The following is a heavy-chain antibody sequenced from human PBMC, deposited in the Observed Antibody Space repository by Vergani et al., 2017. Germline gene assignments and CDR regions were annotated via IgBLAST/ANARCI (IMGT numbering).Heavy chain of an antibody. Sequence: QVQLQESGPGLVKPSETLSLTCTVSGGSVSSGSYYWSWIRQPAGKGLEWIGYIYYSGSTNYNPSLKGRVTIAVDTSKNQFSLKLSSVTAADTAVYYCAGGPLYYEFWSGYYLFPAGAFDIWGQGTMVTVSS. D-gene: IGHD3-3*01. CDR3: AGGPLYYEFWSGYYLFPAGAFDI. CDR2: IYYSGST. CDR1: GGSVSSGSYY. J-gene: IGHJ3*02. V-gene: IGHV4-61*10.